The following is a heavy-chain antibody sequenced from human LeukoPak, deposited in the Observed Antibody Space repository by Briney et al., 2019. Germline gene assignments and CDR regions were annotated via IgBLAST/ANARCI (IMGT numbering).Heavy chain of an antibody. CDR3: AKDVLIGFYDYVWGSLEY. Sequence: GGSLRLSCAASGFTFSSYGLSWVRQAPGKGLEWVSAISGSGDTTYYADSVKGRFTITRDKSKNTLYLQMNSLRAEATAVYYCAKDVLIGFYDYVWGSLEYWGQGTLVTVSS. CDR2: ISGSGDTT. J-gene: IGHJ4*02. CDR1: GFTFSSYG. D-gene: IGHD3-16*01. V-gene: IGHV3-23*01.